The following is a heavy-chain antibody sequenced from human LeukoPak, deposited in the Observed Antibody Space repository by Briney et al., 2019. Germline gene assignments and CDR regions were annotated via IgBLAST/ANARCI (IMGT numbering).Heavy chain of an antibody. V-gene: IGHV3-11*04. CDR1: GFTFSDYY. J-gene: IGHJ6*03. Sequence: GGSLRRSCSASGFTFSDYYRIWLRQAPGKGLEWVSYISSSGSNISLAVSVKGRFTISRDNAKKSLYLQMNSLRAEDTAVCYCARSALDCGVTRCDVYYFFYYLDVWGKGTTVTVSS. D-gene: IGHD2-2*01. CDR2: ISSSGSNI. CDR3: ARSALDCGVTRCDVYYFFYYLDV.